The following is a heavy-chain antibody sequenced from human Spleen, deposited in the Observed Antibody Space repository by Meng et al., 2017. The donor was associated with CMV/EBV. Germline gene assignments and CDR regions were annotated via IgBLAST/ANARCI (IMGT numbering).Heavy chain of an antibody. CDR1: YTFTNYA. CDR2: INAGNENT. V-gene: IGHV1-3*01. CDR3: ARSRSEVWFGEYWYFDL. J-gene: IGHJ2*01. D-gene: IGHD3-10*01. Sequence: YTFTNYAMHWVRQAPGQRLEWMGWINAGNENTKYSQRFQGRVTITGDTSATTAYMEQSSLRSEDTAVYYCARSRSEVWFGEYWYFDLWGRGTLVTVSS.